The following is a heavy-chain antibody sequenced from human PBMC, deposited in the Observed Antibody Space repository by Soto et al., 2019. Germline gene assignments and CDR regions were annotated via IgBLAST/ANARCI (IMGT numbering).Heavy chain of an antibody. CDR2: MYPSGSS. J-gene: IGHJ4*02. Sequence: QVQLQESGPGLVKPSETLSLTCAVSGGSISSPNRWSWYRQPPGKGLEWIGEMYPSGSSNRNPSLNSRVTISLETSKNHFSLKLTSLTAADTAMYYCAREGFDHRTDYWGQGIPVTVSS. V-gene: IGHV4-4*02. CDR3: AREGFDHRTDY. CDR1: GGSISSPNR.